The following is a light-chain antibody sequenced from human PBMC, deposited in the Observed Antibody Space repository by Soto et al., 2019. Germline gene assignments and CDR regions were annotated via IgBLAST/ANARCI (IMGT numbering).Light chain of an antibody. J-gene: IGLJ2*01. V-gene: IGLV2-14*01. CDR1: SGDIGAYDY. CDR3: SSYTTISAVV. CDR2: DVT. Sequence: QSVLTQPASVSGSPGQSITISCTGTSGDIGAYDYVSWYQQHPGKAPKVMIRDVTHRPSGVSNRFSGSKSGNTASLTISGRQAEDEADYYCSSYTTISAVVFGGGTKLTVL.